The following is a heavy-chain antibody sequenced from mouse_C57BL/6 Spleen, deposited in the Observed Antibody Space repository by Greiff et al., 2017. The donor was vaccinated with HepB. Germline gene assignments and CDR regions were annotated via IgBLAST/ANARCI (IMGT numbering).Heavy chain of an antibody. J-gene: IGHJ2*01. Sequence: VQLQQSGPELVKPGASVKIPCKASGYTFTDYNMDWVKQSHGKSLEWIGDINPNNGGTIYNQKFKGKATLTVDKSSSTAYMELRSLTSEDTAVYYSARALYYYGSSYFDYWGQGTTLTVSS. CDR3: ARALYYYGSSYFDY. V-gene: IGHV1-18*01. CDR1: GYTFTDYN. D-gene: IGHD1-1*01. CDR2: INPNNGGT.